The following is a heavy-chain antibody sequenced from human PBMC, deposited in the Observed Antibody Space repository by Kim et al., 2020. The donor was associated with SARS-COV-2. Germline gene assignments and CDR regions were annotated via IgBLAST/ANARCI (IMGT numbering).Heavy chain of an antibody. CDR1: GFTFSSYA. V-gene: IGHV3-23*01. D-gene: IGHD3-10*01. J-gene: IGHJ4*02. CDR2: ISGSGGST. Sequence: GGSLRLSCAASGFTFSSYAMSWVRQAPGKGLEWVSAISGSGGSTYYADSVKGRFTISRDNSKNTLYLQMSSLRAEDTAVYYCAKAYGSGSYYSDYWGQGTLVTVSS. CDR3: AKAYGSGSYYSDY.